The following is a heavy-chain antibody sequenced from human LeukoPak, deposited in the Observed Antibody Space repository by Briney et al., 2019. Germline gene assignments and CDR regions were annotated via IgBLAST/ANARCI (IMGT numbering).Heavy chain of an antibody. CDR2: IIPIFGTA. CDR1: GGTFSSYA. J-gene: IGHJ5*02. Sequence: SVKVSCKSSGGTFSSYAISWVRQAPGQGLEWMGGIIPIFGTANYAQKFQGRVTMTRDMSTSTVYMELSSLRSEDTAVYYCARGPYGLNNWFDPWGQGTLVTVSS. D-gene: IGHD3/OR15-3a*01. CDR3: ARGPYGLNNWFDP. V-gene: IGHV1-69*05.